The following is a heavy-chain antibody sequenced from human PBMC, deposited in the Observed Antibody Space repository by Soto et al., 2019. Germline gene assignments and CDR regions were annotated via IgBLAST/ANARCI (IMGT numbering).Heavy chain of an antibody. CDR2: IYYSGST. Sequence: SETLSLTCTVSGGSISSYYWSWIRQPPGKGLEWIGYIYYSGSTNYNPSLKSRVTISVDTSKNQFSLKLSSVTAADTAVYYCAREFQVGGFDYWGQGTLVTVSS. CDR3: AREFQVGGFDY. D-gene: IGHD3-16*01. V-gene: IGHV4-59*01. CDR1: GGSISSYY. J-gene: IGHJ4*02.